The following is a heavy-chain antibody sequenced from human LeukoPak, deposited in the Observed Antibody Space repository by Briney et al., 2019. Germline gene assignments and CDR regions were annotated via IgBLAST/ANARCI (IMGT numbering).Heavy chain of an antibody. CDR2: ISSSSSYT. CDR3: AREYGSGSYYKGGAFDI. D-gene: IGHD3-10*01. V-gene: IGHV3-11*06. J-gene: IGHJ3*02. CDR1: GFTFSDYY. Sequence: GGSLRLSCAASGFTFSDYYMSWIRQAPGKGLEWVSYISSSSSYTNYADSVKGRFTTSRDNAKNSLYLQMNSLRAEDTAVYYCAREYGSGSYYKGGAFDIWGQGTMVTVSS.